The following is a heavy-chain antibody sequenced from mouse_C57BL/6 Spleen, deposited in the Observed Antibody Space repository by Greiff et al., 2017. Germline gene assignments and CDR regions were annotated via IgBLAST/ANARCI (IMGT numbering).Heavy chain of an antibody. D-gene: IGHD4-1*01. CDR2: ISYDGSN. Sequence: ESGPGLVKPSQSLSLTCSVTGYSITSGYYWNWIRQFPGNKLEWMGYISYDGSNNYNPSLKNRISITRDTSKNQFFLKLNSVTTEDTATYYCAREANWDQYFDVWGTGTTVTVSS. CDR3: AREANWDQYFDV. J-gene: IGHJ1*03. CDR1: GYSITSGYY. V-gene: IGHV3-6*01.